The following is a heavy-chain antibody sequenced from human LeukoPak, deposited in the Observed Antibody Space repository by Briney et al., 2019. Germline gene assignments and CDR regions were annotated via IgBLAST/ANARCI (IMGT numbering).Heavy chain of an antibody. CDR3: ARDRSIAAGGAFDY. D-gene: IGHD6-13*01. V-gene: IGHV3-33*01. J-gene: IGHJ4*02. CDR2: IWSDGTNR. CDR1: GFTFSHYG. Sequence: GGSLRLSCATSGFTFSHYGMHWVRQAPGKGLEWVAVIWSDGTNRYYGDPVKGRFTISRDNFQRTVYLQMDNLRAEDTAVYYCARDRSIAAGGAFDYWGQGTLVTVSS.